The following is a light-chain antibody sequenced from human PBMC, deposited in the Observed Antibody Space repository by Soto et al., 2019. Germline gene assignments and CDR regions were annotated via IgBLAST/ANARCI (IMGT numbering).Light chain of an antibody. CDR2: AAS. V-gene: IGKV3-20*01. CDR3: QQYGSPPPWYT. Sequence: EIVLTQSPGTLSLSPGERATLSCRASQSVSSTYLAWYQQKGGQAPKLLIYAASSRATGIPDRFSGSGSGTDFTLTISSVEPEDFAVYYCQQYGSPPPWYTFVQGTKLEIK. J-gene: IGKJ2*01. CDR1: QSVSSTY.